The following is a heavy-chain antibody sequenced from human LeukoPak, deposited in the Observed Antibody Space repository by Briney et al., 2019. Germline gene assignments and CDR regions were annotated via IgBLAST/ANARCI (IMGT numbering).Heavy chain of an antibody. CDR2: IIPILGIA. V-gene: IGHV1-69*04. J-gene: IGHJ4*02. Sequence: SVKVSCKASGGTFSSYAISWVRQAPGQGLEWMGRIIPILGIANYAQKFQGRVTITADKSTSTAYMELSSLRSEDTAVYYCARDVGLGQWLAYWGQGTLVTVSS. CDR1: GGTFSSYA. CDR3: ARDVGLGQWLAY. D-gene: IGHD6-19*01.